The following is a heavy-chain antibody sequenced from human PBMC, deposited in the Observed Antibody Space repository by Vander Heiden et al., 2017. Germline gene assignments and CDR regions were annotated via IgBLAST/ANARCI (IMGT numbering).Heavy chain of an antibody. CDR2: ISDSGTT. J-gene: IGHJ6*02. CDR3: ARERGDTGTWSNYFYGMDV. D-gene: IGHD5-18*01. CDR1: GDTSSSVTSY. Sequence: QVQLQESGRGLVKPSQTLSLTCTIPGDTSSSVTSYWTWIRQHPGKGLEWIGYISDSGTTDYNPSLRGRLTISVDTSKSQFSLNLSSVTAADTAVYFCARERGDTGTWSNYFYGMDVWGQGTTVTVSS. V-gene: IGHV4-31*03.